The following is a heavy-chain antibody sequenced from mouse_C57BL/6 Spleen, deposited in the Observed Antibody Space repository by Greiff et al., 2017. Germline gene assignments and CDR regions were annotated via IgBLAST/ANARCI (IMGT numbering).Heavy chain of an antibody. V-gene: IGHV5-4*03. J-gene: IGHJ3*01. CDR1: GFTFSSYA. CDR2: ISDGGSYT. D-gene: IGHD3-1*01. CDR3: ASGGLLFAY. Sequence: DVKLVESGGGLVKPGGSLKLSCAASGFTFSSYAMSWVRQTPEKRLEWVATISDGGSYTYYPDNVKGRFTISRDNAKNNLYLQMSHLKPEDTAMYYCASGGLLFAYWGQGTLVTVSA.